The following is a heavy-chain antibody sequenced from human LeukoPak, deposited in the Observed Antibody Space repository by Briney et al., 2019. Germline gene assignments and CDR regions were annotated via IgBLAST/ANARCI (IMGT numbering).Heavy chain of an antibody. V-gene: IGHV4-59*01. CDR2: IYYSGST. J-gene: IGHJ4*02. CDR3: ARLPARGSYYFDY. Sequence: SEALSLTCTVSGGSISSYYWSWIRQPPGKGLEWIGYIYYSGSTNYNPSLKSRVTISVDTSKKQFSLKLSSVTAADTAVYYCARLPARGSYYFDYWGQGTLVTVSS. CDR1: GGSISSYY. D-gene: IGHD2-2*01.